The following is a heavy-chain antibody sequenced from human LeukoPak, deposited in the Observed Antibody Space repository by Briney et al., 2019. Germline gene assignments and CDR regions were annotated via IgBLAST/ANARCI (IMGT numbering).Heavy chain of an antibody. Sequence: SETLSLTCAVSGGSISSGGYSWSWIRQPPGEGLEWIGYIYHSGSTYYNPSLKSRVTISVDRSKNQFSLKLSSVTAADTAVYYCARGPYYYDSSGYYYGSFDYWGQGTLVTVSS. D-gene: IGHD3-22*01. CDR2: IYHSGST. CDR1: GGSISSGGYS. CDR3: ARGPYYYDSSGYYYGSFDY. J-gene: IGHJ4*02. V-gene: IGHV4-30-2*01.